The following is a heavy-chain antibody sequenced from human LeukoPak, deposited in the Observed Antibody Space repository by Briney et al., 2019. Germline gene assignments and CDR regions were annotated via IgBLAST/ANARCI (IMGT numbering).Heavy chain of an antibody. CDR1: GFTFSSYG. V-gene: IGHV3-30*02. Sequence: GGSLRLSCAASGFTFSSYGMHWVRQAPGKGLEWVAFIRYDGSNTYYADSVKGRFTISRDNSKNTLYLQMNSLRVEDTALYYCATTISGVGAPVVYGFDNWGQGTLVTVSS. J-gene: IGHJ4*02. CDR3: ATTISGVGAPVVYGFDN. CDR2: IRYDGSNT. D-gene: IGHD1-26*01.